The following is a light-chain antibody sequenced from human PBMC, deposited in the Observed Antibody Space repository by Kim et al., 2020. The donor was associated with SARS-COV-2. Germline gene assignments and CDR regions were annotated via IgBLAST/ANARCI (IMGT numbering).Light chain of an antibody. Sequence: SASVGARVTVTCRASQSIVTWLAWYQQKPGKAPKLLIYKASTLAIGVPSRFSGSGSGTEFTLTIRSLQPDDFATYYCQQYNNRWTFGQGTKVDIK. J-gene: IGKJ1*01. V-gene: IGKV1-5*03. CDR1: QSIVTW. CDR3: QQYNNRWT. CDR2: KAS.